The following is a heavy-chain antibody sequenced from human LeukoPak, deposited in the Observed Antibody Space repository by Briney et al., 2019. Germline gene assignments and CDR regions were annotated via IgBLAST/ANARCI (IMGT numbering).Heavy chain of an antibody. CDR2: INPSGGST. Sequence: EASVKVSCKASGYTFTSYYMHWVRQAPGQGLEWMGIINPSGGSTSYAQKLQGRVTMTTDTSTSTAYMELRSLRSDDTAVYYCAREWLAGTDAFDIWGQGTMVTVSS. CDR3: AREWLAGTDAFDI. J-gene: IGHJ3*02. D-gene: IGHD1-14*01. V-gene: IGHV1-46*01. CDR1: GYTFTSYY.